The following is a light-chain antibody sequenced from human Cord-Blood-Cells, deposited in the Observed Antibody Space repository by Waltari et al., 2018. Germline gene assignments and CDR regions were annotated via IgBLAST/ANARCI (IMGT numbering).Light chain of an antibody. J-gene: IGLJ3*02. CDR3: SSYTSSSTWV. V-gene: IGLV2-14*01. Sequence: QSALTQPASESGSPGQSITISCTGTSSDVGGYNYVSWYQQNPGKAPKRMIYDVSNRPSGVSNRFSGSKSGNTASLTISGLQAEDEADYYCSSYTSSSTWVFGGGTKLTVL. CDR2: DVS. CDR1: SSDVGGYNY.